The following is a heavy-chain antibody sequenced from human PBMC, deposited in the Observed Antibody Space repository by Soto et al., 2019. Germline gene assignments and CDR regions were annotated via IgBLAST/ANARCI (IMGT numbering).Heavy chain of an antibody. D-gene: IGHD1-1*01. CDR1: GGTFRNSA. J-gene: IGHJ6*02. V-gene: IGHV1-69*12. CDR2: IMPIFRTP. CDR3: ARDNDRPQLGGNYYYILDV. Sequence: QVQLEQSGAEVKKPGSSVKVSCKASGGTFRNSAISWVRQAPGQGLEWMGGIMPIFRTPDYAQKFQGRVTITADESTSTAYMELSGLKSDDTAVDFCARDNDRPQLGGNYYYILDVWGHGTTVTVSS.